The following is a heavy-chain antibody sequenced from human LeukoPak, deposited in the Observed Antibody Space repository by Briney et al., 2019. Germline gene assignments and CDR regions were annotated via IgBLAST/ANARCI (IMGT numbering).Heavy chain of an antibody. D-gene: IGHD2-21*02. CDR1: RFTFSSYA. CDR3: AKEVYCGRDCYNPGYGVDV. Sequence: GGSLRLSCAASRFTFSSYAMSWVRQAPGKGLEWVSAISGSGGRTYYADSVKGRFTISRDNSKNTLSLQMKSLRDEDTATYYCAKEVYCGRDCYNPGYGVDVWGQGTTVTVSS. V-gene: IGHV3-23*01. CDR2: ISGSGGRT. J-gene: IGHJ6*02.